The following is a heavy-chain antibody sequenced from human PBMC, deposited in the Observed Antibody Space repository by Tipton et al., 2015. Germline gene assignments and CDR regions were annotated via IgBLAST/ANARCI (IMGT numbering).Heavy chain of an antibody. D-gene: IGHD5-18*01. CDR1: GGSISSTSYY. V-gene: IGHV4-61*01. Sequence: GLVKPSETLPLTCTVSGGSISSTSYYWTWIRQPPGKGLEWLGYVLHTGSTNYNPSLKSRVTISVDTSKKQFSLKLSSVTAADTAMYYCARGQYSYGYGGYYYYGMDVWGQGTTVTVSS. J-gene: IGHJ6*02. CDR2: VLHTGST. CDR3: ARGQYSYGYGGYYYYGMDV.